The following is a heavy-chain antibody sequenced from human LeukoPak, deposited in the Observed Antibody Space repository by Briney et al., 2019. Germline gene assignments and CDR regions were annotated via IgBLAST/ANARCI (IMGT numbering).Heavy chain of an antibody. Sequence: ASVKVSCKASGYTFTGYYMHWVRQAPGQGLEWMGWINPNSGGTNYAQKFQGRVTMTRDTSISTAYMELSRLRSDDTAVYYCARDLRVRGAAYYYYYMDVWGKGTTVTVSS. D-gene: IGHD3-10*01. CDR2: INPNSGGT. V-gene: IGHV1-2*02. CDR1: GYTFTGYY. J-gene: IGHJ6*03. CDR3: ARDLRVRGAAYYYYYMDV.